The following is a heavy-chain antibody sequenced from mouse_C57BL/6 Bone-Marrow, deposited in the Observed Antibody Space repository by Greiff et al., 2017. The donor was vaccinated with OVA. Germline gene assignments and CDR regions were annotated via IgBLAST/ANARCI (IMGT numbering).Heavy chain of an antibody. CDR3: AKKNGIYYYYNYWYFDV. CDR1: GFSLTSYA. Sequence: QVQLKESGPGLVAPSQCLSITCTVSGFSLTSYAISWVRQPPGKGLEWLGVIWTGGGTNYNSALKSRLSISKDNSKSQVFLKMNSLLTDVTARYYCAKKNGIYYYYNYWYFDVWGTGTTVTVSS. CDR2: IWTGGGT. J-gene: IGHJ1*03. V-gene: IGHV2-9-1*01. D-gene: IGHD2-4*01.